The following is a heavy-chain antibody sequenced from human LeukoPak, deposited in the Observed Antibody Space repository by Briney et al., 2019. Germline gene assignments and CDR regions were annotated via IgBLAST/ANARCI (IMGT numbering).Heavy chain of an antibody. V-gene: IGHV3-74*01. Sequence: GGSLRLSCAASGFIFSSYWMHWVRQAPGKGLVWVSRINSDGSSTSYADSVKGRFTISRDNAKNTLYLQMNSLRAEDTAVYYCARQADPALVADYYYYGMGVWGQGTTVTVSS. J-gene: IGHJ6*02. CDR2: INSDGSST. CDR3: ARQADPALVADYYYYGMGV. D-gene: IGHD5-18*01. CDR1: GFIFSSYW.